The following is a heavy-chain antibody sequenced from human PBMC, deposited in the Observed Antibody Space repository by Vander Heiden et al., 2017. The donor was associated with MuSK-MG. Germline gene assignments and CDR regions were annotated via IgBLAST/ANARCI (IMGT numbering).Heavy chain of an antibody. CDR1: GGTFSSYA. J-gene: IGHJ2*01. V-gene: IGHV1-69*01. CDR2: IIPIFGTA. Sequence: QVQLVQSGAEVKKPGSSVKVSCKASGGTFSSYAISWVRQAPGQGLEWMGGIIPIFGTANYAQKFQGRVTITADESTSTAYMELSSLRSEDTAVYYCARGLYYYDSSGYYKANYWYFDLWGRGTLVTVSS. CDR3: ARGLYYYDSSGYYKANYWYFDL. D-gene: IGHD3-22*01.